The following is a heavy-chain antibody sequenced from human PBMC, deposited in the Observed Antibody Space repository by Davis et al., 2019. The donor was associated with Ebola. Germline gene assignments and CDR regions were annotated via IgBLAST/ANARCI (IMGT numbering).Heavy chain of an antibody. J-gene: IGHJ4*02. V-gene: IGHV4-39*07. CDR3: ARVMYSSSSAPFDY. CDR2: IYYSGST. CDR1: GGSISSSSYY. D-gene: IGHD6-6*01. Sequence: MPGGSLRLSCTVSGGSISSSSYYWGWIRQPPGKGLEWIGSIYYSGSTYYNPSLKSRVTISVDTSKNQFSLKLSSVTAADTAVYYCARVMYSSSSAPFDYWGQGTLVTVSS.